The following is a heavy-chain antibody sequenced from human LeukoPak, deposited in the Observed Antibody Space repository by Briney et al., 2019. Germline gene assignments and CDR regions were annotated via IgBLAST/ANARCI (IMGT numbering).Heavy chain of an antibody. D-gene: IGHD3-22*01. CDR2: INSDGSST. Sequence: GGSLRLSCAASGFTFSSYWMHWVRQAPGKGLVWVSRINSDGSSTSYADSVKGRFTISRDNAYNSLYLQMDSLRVEDTAVYYCARDGRWINYYDGSSPVWGQGTLVTVSS. CDR1: GFTFSSYW. J-gene: IGHJ4*02. CDR3: ARDGRWINYYDGSSPV. V-gene: IGHV3-74*01.